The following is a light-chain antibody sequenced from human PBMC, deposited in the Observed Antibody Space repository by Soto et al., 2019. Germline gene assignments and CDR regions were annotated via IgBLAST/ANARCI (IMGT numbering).Light chain of an antibody. CDR1: QSVSSSY. V-gene: IGKV3-20*01. CDR3: QQYGSSRT. Sequence: EIVLTQSPGTLSLSPGERATLSCRASQSVSSSYLAWYQQKPGQAPRLLIYGASSRATGIPDRFSGSGSGTDFTLTISRLEHEDVAVYYCQQYGSSRTFGGGTKVEIK. J-gene: IGKJ4*01. CDR2: GAS.